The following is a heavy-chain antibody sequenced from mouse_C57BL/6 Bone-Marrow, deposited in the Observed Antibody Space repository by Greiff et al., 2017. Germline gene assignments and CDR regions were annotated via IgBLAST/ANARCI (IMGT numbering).Heavy chain of an antibody. Sequence: EVKLVASGGGLVKPGGSLKLSCAASGFPFSSYTMSWVRQTPEKRLEWVATISGGGGNTSYPASVKGRFTISRDNAKNTLYLKMSSLRSEDTALYYCARLYYGSSYGFAYWGQETLVTVSA. CDR3: ARLYYGSSYGFAY. CDR1: GFPFSSYT. V-gene: IGHV5-9*01. D-gene: IGHD1-1*01. J-gene: IGHJ3*01. CDR2: ISGGGGNT.